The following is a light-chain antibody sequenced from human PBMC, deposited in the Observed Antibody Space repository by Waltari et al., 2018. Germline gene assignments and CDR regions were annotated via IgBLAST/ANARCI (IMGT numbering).Light chain of an antibody. V-gene: IGKV3-20*01. CDR3: QQYGNSPYT. CDR2: GAS. J-gene: IGKJ2*01. Sequence: EIVLTQSPRTLSLSPGERATLSCRASQSVSSSYLAWYQQKPGQAPRLLISGASSRATGIPDRFSGSGSGTDFTLTISRLEPEDFAVYYCQQYGNSPYTFGQGTKLDIK. CDR1: QSVSSSY.